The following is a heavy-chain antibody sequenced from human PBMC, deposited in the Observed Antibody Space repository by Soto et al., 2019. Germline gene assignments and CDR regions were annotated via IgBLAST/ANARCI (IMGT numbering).Heavy chain of an antibody. J-gene: IGHJ4*02. CDR1: GFTFSSYA. Sequence: PGGSLRLSCAASGFTFSSYAMSWVRQAPGKGLEWVSAISGSGGSTYYADSVKGRFTISRDNSKNTLYLQMNSLRAEDTAVYYCAKDIVYYDSSDLSTGFDYWGQGTLVTVSS. CDR3: AKDIVYYDSSDLSTGFDY. CDR2: ISGSGGST. D-gene: IGHD3-22*01. V-gene: IGHV3-23*01.